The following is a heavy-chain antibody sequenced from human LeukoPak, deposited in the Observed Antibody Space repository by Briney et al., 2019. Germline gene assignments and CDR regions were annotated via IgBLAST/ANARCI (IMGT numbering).Heavy chain of an antibody. V-gene: IGHV3-73*01. J-gene: IGHJ4*02. Sequence: GGSLRFSCAASGFTFSDSGMHWVRQASGKGLEWVGRIRSKANSYATAYAASVKGRFTISRDDSKNTAYLQMNSLKTEDTAVYYCTRYGDYPFDYWGQGTLVTVSS. CDR1: GFTFSDSG. CDR3: TRYGDYPFDY. D-gene: IGHD2-21*01. CDR2: IRSKANSYAT.